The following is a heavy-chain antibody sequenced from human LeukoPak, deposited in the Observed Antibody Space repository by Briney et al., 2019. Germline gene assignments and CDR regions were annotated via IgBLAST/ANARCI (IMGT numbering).Heavy chain of an antibody. CDR2: INPNSGGT. D-gene: IGHD3-22*01. V-gene: IGHV1-2*06. CDR1: GGTFSSYA. J-gene: IGHJ4*02. Sequence: ASVKVSCKASGGTFSSYAISWVRQAPGQGLEWMGRINPNSGGTNYAQKFQGRVTMTRDTSISTAYMELSRLRSDDTAVYYCARDKDSSGYYKPWGQGTLVTVSS. CDR3: ARDKDSSGYYKP.